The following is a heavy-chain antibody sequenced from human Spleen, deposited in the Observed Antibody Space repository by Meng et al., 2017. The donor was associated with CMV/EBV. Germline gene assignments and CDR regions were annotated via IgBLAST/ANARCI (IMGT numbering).Heavy chain of an antibody. CDR3: AREQFYQPPDY. CDR1: EFIVSSKF. Sequence: LSGAACEFIVSSKFMSWVRQATGKGLEWISVIYSGSSTYYADSVKGRFTISRDNSKNTLNLQMTSLRAEDTAVYYCAREQFYQPPDYWGQGTLVTVSS. D-gene: IGHD2-2*01. CDR2: IYSGSST. J-gene: IGHJ4*02. V-gene: IGHV3-53*05.